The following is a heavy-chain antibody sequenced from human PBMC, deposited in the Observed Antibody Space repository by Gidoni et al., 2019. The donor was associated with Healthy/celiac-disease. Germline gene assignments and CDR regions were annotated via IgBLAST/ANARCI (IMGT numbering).Heavy chain of an antibody. Sequence: EVQLVESGGGLVQPGGSLKLSCAASGFTFSGSAMHWVRQASGKGLEWGGRIRSKANSYATAYAASVKGRFTISRDDSKNTAYLQMNSLKTEDTAVYYCTARGAVPAGNDYWGQGTLVTVSS. CDR1: GFTFSGSA. CDR3: TARGAVPAGNDY. J-gene: IGHJ4*02. V-gene: IGHV3-73*02. D-gene: IGHD2-2*01. CDR2: IRSKANSYAT.